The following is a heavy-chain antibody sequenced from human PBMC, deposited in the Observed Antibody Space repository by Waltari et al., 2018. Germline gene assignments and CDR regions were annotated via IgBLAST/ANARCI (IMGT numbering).Heavy chain of an antibody. Sequence: QVQLVQSGAEVKKPGASVKVSCKASVSPFPSYDINWVRQATGQGLEWMGWMNPNSGNTGYEQKFQGRVTMTRNTSISTAYMELSSLRSEDTAVYYCARGGRGSGDMDLWGRGTLVTVSS. D-gene: IGHD3-10*01. J-gene: IGHJ2*01. V-gene: IGHV1-8*01. CDR1: VSPFPSYD. CDR3: ARGGRGSGDMDL. CDR2: MNPNSGNT.